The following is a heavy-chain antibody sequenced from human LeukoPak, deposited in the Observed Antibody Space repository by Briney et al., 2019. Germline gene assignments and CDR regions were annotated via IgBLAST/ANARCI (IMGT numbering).Heavy chain of an antibody. CDR3: ASNAGRFLEWLLDY. Sequence: ASVKVSCKASGGTFSSYAISWVRQAPGQGLEWMGRIIPILGIANYAQKFQGRVTITADKSTSTAYMELSSLRSEDTAVYYCASNAGRFLEWLLDYWGQGTLVTVSS. CDR2: IIPILGIA. D-gene: IGHD3-3*01. CDR1: GGTFSSYA. J-gene: IGHJ4*02. V-gene: IGHV1-69*04.